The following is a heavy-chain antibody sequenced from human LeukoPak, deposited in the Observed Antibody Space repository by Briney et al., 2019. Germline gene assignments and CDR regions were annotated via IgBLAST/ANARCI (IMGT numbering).Heavy chain of an antibody. Sequence: GGSLRLSCAASGFTFSTYWMSWVRQAPGKGLEWVANIKPDGSEKYYVDSVKGRFTISRDNAKNSLYVQMNSLRVEDTAVYYCARSNNYDSSGWGYWGQGTLVTVSS. D-gene: IGHD3-22*01. CDR3: ARSNNYDSSGWGY. CDR1: GFTFSTYW. V-gene: IGHV3-7*03. CDR2: IKPDGSEK. J-gene: IGHJ4*02.